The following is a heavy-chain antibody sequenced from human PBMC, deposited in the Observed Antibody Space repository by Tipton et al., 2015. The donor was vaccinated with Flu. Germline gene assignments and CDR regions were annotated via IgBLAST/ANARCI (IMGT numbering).Heavy chain of an antibody. CDR3: ARDPFLFGGGDY. J-gene: IGHJ4*02. CDR1: GFTVSSNY. Sequence: SLRLSCAASGFTVSSNYMSWVRQAPGKGLEWVSVIYSGGSTYYADSVKGRFTISRDNSKNTLYLQMNSLRAEDTAVYYCARDPFLFGGGDYWGQGTLVTVSS. CDR2: IYSGGST. V-gene: IGHV3-53*01. D-gene: IGHD3-10*01.